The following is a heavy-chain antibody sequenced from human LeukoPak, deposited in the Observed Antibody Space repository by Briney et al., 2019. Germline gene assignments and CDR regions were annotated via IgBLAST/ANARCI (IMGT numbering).Heavy chain of an antibody. V-gene: IGHV3-23*01. CDR2: ISGSGGCT. Sequence: AGGSLRLSCAASGFTFSSYAMSWVRQAPGKGLEWVSGISGSGGCTYYADSVKGRLTISRDNSKNTLNLQMNSLRAEDTAVYYCAACGGDCYTFDYWGQGTLVTVSS. CDR1: GFTFSSYA. CDR3: AACGGDCYTFDY. D-gene: IGHD2-21*02. J-gene: IGHJ4*02.